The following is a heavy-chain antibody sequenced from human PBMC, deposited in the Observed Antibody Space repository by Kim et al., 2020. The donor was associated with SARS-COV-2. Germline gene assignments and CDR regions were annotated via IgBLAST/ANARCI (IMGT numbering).Heavy chain of an antibody. Sequence: GGSLRLSCAASGFTFDDYAMHWVRQAPGKGLEWVSGINWNSGSIGYADSVKGRFTISRDNAKNSLYLQMNSLRAGDTALYYCTKDSSYDILTNFDYWGQGTLVTVSS. CDR2: INWNSGSI. J-gene: IGHJ4*02. CDR1: GFTFDDYA. V-gene: IGHV3-9*01. CDR3: TKDSSYDILTNFDY. D-gene: IGHD3-9*01.